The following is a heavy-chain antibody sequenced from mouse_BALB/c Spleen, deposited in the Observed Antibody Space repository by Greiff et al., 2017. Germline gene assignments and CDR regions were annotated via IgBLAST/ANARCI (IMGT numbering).Heavy chain of an antibody. D-gene: IGHD2-1*01. CDR3: ARSVYYGNYVVFAY. V-gene: IGHV1-80*01. CDR1: GYAFSSYW. Sequence: QVQLQQSGAELVRPGSSVKISCKASGYAFSSYWMNWVKQRPGQGLEWIGQIYPGDGDTNYNGKFKGKATLTADKSSSTAYMQLSSLTSEDSAVYFCARSVYYGNYVVFAYWGQGTLVTVSA. J-gene: IGHJ3*01. CDR2: IYPGDGDT.